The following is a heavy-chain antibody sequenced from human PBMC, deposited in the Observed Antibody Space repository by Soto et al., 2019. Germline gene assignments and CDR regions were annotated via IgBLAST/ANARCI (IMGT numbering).Heavy chain of an antibody. J-gene: IGHJ5*02. CDR3: GRHDTTGGLFAELDL. D-gene: IGHD1-1*01. V-gene: IGHV5-10-1*01. CDR2: IDPMDSQT. CDR1: AFRLTSHW. Sequence: GESLKISCKASAFRLTSHWISWVRQMPGKGLEWMGRIDPMDSQTRYNPSFEGHVVMSVDKSINISYLQWSALEASDTALYFCGRHDTTGGLFAELDLWGQGTLVTVSA.